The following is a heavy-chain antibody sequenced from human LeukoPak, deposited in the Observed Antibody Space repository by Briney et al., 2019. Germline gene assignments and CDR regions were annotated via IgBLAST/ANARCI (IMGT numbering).Heavy chain of an antibody. CDR1: GESFSGYY. D-gene: IGHD3-22*01. Sequence: SETLSLTCAVYGESFSGYYWSWIRQPPGKGLEWIGEINHSGSTNYNPSLKSRVTISVDTSKNQFSLKLSSVTAADTAVYYCARPDYYDSRAFDYWGQGTLVTVSS. CDR2: INHSGST. CDR3: ARPDYYDSRAFDY. V-gene: IGHV4-34*01. J-gene: IGHJ4*02.